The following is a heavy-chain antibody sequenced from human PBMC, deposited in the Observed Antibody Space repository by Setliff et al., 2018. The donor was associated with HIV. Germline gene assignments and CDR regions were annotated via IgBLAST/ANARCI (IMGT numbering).Heavy chain of an antibody. V-gene: IGHV4-39*07. D-gene: IGHD6-19*01. J-gene: IGHJ4*02. CDR3: AREVGHRSGYYRGSFDY. CDR1: GGSISSGTYY. CDR2: AFYSDNT. Sequence: SETLSLTCIVSGGSISSGTYYWGWIRQPPGKGLEYIGSAFYSDNTYYKPSLKHRVTISVDTSKNQFSLKLTAVTAADTAVYYCAREVGHRSGYYRGSFDYWGQGTLVTVSS.